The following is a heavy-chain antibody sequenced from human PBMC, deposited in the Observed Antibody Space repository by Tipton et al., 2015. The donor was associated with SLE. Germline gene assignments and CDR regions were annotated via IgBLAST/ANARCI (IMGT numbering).Heavy chain of an antibody. D-gene: IGHD3-22*01. J-gene: IGHJ3*02. Sequence: TLSLTCTVSGGSISSSSYYWGWIRQPPGKGLEWIGSIYYSGSTYYNPSLKSRVTISVDTSKNQFSLKLSTVTAADTAVYFCARTDYYESSFDIWGQGTTVTVPS. CDR2: IYYSGST. CDR1: GGSISSSSYY. V-gene: IGHV4-39*01. CDR3: ARTDYYESSFDI.